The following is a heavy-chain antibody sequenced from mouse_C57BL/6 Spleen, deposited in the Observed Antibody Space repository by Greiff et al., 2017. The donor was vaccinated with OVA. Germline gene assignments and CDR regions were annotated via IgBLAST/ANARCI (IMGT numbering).Heavy chain of an antibody. CDR2: IDPSDSET. Sequence: QVQLQQPGAELVRPGSSVKLSCKASGYTFTSYWMHWVKQRPIQGLEWIGNIDPSDSETHYNQKFKDKATLTVDKSSSTAYMQLSSLTSEDSAVYYCARAAQATDWYFDVWGTGTTVTVSS. CDR1: GYTFTSYW. J-gene: IGHJ1*03. CDR3: ARAAQATDWYFDV. V-gene: IGHV1-52*01. D-gene: IGHD3-2*02.